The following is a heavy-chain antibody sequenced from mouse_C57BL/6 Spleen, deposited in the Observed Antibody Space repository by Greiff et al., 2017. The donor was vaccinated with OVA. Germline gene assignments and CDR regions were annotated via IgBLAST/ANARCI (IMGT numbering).Heavy chain of an antibody. CDR1: GFTFSDYY. CDR3: ARGGKGYAMDY. V-gene: IGHV5-12*01. D-gene: IGHD1-3*01. CDR2: ISNGGGST. Sequence: EVKLVESGGGLVQPGGSLKLSCAASGFTFSDYYMYWVRQTPEKRLEWVAYISNGGGSTYYPDTVKGRFTISRDNAKNTLYLQMSRLKSEDTAMYYCARGGKGYAMDYWGQGTSVTVSS. J-gene: IGHJ4*01.